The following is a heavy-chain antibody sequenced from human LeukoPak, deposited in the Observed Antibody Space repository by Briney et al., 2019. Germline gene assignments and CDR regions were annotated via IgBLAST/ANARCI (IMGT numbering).Heavy chain of an antibody. CDR1: GFTFSNYW. D-gene: IGHD5-12*01. CDR3: VRDGGVSGYDLLDY. CDR2: INQDGSEE. V-gene: IGHV3-7*01. Sequence: GSLRLSCAASGFTFSNYWMTWVRQAPGKGLEWVAHINQDGSEEHYMDSVKARFTISGDNAKNSLSLQMNSLRAEDTAVYYCVRDGGVSGYDLLDYWGQGTLVTVSS. J-gene: IGHJ4*02.